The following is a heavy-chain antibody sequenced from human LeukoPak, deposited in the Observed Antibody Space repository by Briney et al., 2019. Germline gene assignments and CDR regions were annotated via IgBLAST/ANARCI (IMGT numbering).Heavy chain of an antibody. Sequence: GGSLRLSCAASGFTVSSSYMSWVRQAPGKGLEWVSVIYSGGSTDYADSVKGRFTTSTDNSKNTLYLQMNSLRAEDTAVYYCARDVSLYCSSATCFHDAFDIWGQGTMVTVSS. D-gene: IGHD2-2*01. V-gene: IGHV3-66*02. CDR2: IYSGGST. CDR1: GFTVSSSY. CDR3: ARDVSLYCSSATCFHDAFDI. J-gene: IGHJ3*02.